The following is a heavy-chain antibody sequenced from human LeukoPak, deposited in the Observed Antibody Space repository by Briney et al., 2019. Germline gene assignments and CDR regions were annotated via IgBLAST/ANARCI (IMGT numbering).Heavy chain of an antibody. CDR1: GYTFTGYY. CDR2: INPNSGGT. CDR3: ARLRSSKMVTTNRYYYYYYMDV. J-gene: IGHJ6*03. V-gene: IGHV1-2*02. D-gene: IGHD4-17*01. Sequence: ASVKVSCKASGYTFTGYYMHWVRQAPGQGLEWMGWINPNSGGTNYAQKFQGRVTMTRETSISTAYMELSRLRSDDTAVYYCARLRSSKMVTTNRYYYYYYMDVWGKGTTVTVSS.